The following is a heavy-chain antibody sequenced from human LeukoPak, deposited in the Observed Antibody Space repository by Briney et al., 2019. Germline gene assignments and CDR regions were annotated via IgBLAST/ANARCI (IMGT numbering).Heavy chain of an antibody. CDR3: AKGTGGDYYYYGMDV. D-gene: IGHD1-14*01. Sequence: GGSLRLSCAASGFMFSSNWMSWVRLAPGKGLEWVANIKEDGTETYYVDSVKGRFTISRDNAKNTLYLQMNSLRAEDTAVYYCAKGTGGDYYYYGMDVWGQGTTVTVSS. CDR1: GFMFSSNW. V-gene: IGHV3-7*03. CDR2: IKEDGTET. J-gene: IGHJ6*02.